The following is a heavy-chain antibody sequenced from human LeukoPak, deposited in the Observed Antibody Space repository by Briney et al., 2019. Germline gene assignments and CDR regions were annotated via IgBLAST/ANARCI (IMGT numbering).Heavy chain of an antibody. CDR1: GLTFSSYA. V-gene: IGHV3-30*04. J-gene: IGHJ4*02. Sequence: QPGGSLRLSCAASGLTFSSYATHWVRQAPGKGLEWVAVISYDGSNKYYADSVKGRFTISRDNSKNTLYLQMNSLRAEDTAVYYCARGHVLLWFGEAPPFDYWGQGTLVTVSS. CDR3: ARGHVLLWFGEAPPFDY. CDR2: ISYDGSNK. D-gene: IGHD3-10*01.